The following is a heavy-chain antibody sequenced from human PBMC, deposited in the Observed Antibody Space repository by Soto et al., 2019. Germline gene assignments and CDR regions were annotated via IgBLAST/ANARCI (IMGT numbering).Heavy chain of an antibody. J-gene: IGHJ6*02. CDR3: ARGLKNYDGMDV. CDR1: GFTFSTYW. Sequence: EVQLVESGGGLVQPGGSLRLSCAASGFTFSTYWMHWVRQTPGKGLEWVSRVKSDGSSYYADPVKGRFTISRDNSWNTVYLQMNRLRAEDTALYYCARGLKNYDGMDVWGQGTTVTVSS. V-gene: IGHV3-74*01. CDR2: VKSDGSS.